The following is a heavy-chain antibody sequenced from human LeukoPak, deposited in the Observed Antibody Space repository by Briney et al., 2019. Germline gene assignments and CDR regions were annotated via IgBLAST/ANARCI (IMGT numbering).Heavy chain of an antibody. V-gene: IGHV4-39*02. CDR3: AREVAGTPWIDY. D-gene: IGHD6-19*01. Sequence: SETLSLTCTVSGGSISSNSYYWGWIRQPPGKGLEWIGNIYYNGGTYNNPSLKSRVTISVDTSKNQFSLKLNSVTATDTAVYYCAREVAGTPWIDYWGQGTLVTVSS. J-gene: IGHJ4*02. CDR1: GGSISSNSYY. CDR2: IYYNGGT.